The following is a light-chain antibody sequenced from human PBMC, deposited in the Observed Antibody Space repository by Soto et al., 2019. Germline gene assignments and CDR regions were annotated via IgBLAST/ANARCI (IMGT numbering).Light chain of an antibody. CDR2: DAS. CDR3: QQLTSYFPLT. CDR1: QSIYDK. J-gene: IGKJ4*01. Sequence: EIVMTQSPATLSVSPGERVSLSCRASQSIYDKLAWYQQKPGQTPRLLIYDASTRATGISGSFSGSGSGTEFTLTISSLQSEDFATYYCQQLTSYFPLTFGGGTKVDIK. V-gene: IGKV3-15*01.